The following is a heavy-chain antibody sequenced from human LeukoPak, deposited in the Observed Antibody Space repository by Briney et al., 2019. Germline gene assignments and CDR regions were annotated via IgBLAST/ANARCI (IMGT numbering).Heavy chain of an antibody. J-gene: IGHJ6*03. CDR2: ISAYNGNT. CDR3: ARESGSGWPYYYYYYMDV. D-gene: IGHD6-19*01. CDR1: DYTFTSYD. V-gene: IGHV1-18*01. Sequence: GASVKVSCKASDYTFTSYDISWVRQAPGQGLEWMGWISAYNGNTNYAQKLQGRVTMTTDTSTSTAYMELRSLRSDDTAVYYCARESGSGWPYYYYYYMDVWGKGTTVTVSS.